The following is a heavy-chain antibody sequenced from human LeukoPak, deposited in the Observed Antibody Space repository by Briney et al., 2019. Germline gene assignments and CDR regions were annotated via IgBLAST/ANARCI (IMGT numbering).Heavy chain of an antibody. Sequence: AASVNVSCKASGGTFSSYAISWVRQAPGQGLEWMGRIIPIFGTANYAQKFQGRVTITTDESTSTAYMEPSSLRSEDTAVYYCARDSGTVTILLDYWGQGTLVTVSS. J-gene: IGHJ4*02. CDR1: GGTFSSYA. CDR2: IIPIFGTA. V-gene: IGHV1-69*05. CDR3: ARDSGTVTILLDY. D-gene: IGHD4-17*01.